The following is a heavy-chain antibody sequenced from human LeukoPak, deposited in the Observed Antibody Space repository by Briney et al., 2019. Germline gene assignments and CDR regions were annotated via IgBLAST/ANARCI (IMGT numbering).Heavy chain of an antibody. CDR3: ARDRYSSGSRYFDS. CDR2: IIHSGST. D-gene: IGHD6-19*01. J-gene: IGHJ4*02. CDR1: GFTFSSYA. V-gene: IGHV4-34*12. Sequence: PGGSLRLSCAASGFTFSSYAMSWVRQAPGKGLEWIGEIIHSGSTNYNPSLKSRLTISVDTSKNQFSLKLSSVTAADTAVYYCARDRYSSGSRYFDSWGQGTLVTVSS.